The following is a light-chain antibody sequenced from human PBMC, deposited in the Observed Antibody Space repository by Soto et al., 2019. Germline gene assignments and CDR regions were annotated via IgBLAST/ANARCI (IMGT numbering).Light chain of an antibody. V-gene: IGKV3-20*01. CDR3: QQYGSSPWT. CDR1: QSVSSSY. Sequence: EIVLTQSPGTLSLSPGERATLSCRASQSVSSSYLAWYQQKPGQAPRLLIYGASSRATGIPDRFSGSGSGKDFTLTISRLVPEDFAVYDCQQYGSSPWTFGQGTKVEIK. J-gene: IGKJ1*01. CDR2: GAS.